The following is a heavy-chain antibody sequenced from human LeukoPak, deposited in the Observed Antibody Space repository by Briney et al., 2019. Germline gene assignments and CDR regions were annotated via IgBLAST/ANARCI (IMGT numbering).Heavy chain of an antibody. V-gene: IGHV4-38-2*02. CDR1: SYYISSHYY. CDR2: INYSEKP. D-gene: IGHD4-11*01. CDR3: ARSEINDYMNY. Sequence: PSETLSLTCTVSSYYISSHYYWGWIRQPPGKGLEWIESINYSEKPYYNPSLKSRVTISVDTSKNQFSLKMTSVTAADTALYFCARSEINDYMNYWGQGMPVTVSS. J-gene: IGHJ4*02.